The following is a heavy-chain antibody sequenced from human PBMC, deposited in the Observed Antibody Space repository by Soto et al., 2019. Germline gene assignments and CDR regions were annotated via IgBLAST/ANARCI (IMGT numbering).Heavy chain of an antibody. CDR3: ASNIVVVPAAPYGMDV. CDR1: GGTFSSYA. V-gene: IGHV1-69*01. J-gene: IGHJ6*02. CDR2: IIPIFGTE. D-gene: IGHD2-2*01. Sequence: QVQLVQSGAEVKKPGSSVKVSCKASGGTFSSYAISWVRQAPGQGLEWMGGIIPIFGTEIYAQKFQGRVTITADESTSTAYMELSSLRSEDTAVYYCASNIVVVPAAPYGMDVWGQGTTVTVSS.